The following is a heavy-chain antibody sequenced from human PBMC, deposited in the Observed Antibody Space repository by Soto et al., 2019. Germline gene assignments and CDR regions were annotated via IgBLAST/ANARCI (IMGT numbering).Heavy chain of an antibody. D-gene: IGHD3-3*01. CDR1: VFTFSSYA. CDR3: AREGVFGLVKIIPPDY. V-gene: IGHV3-30*04. CDR2: ISFDGSTQ. J-gene: IGHJ4*02. Sequence: GGSLRLSCAASVFTFSSYAMLWVRQAPGKGPEWVAFISFDGSTQYYADSVRGRFTISRDNSENTLYLQLDTLRVEDTAMYYCAREGVFGLVKIIPPDYWGQGAQVTVSS.